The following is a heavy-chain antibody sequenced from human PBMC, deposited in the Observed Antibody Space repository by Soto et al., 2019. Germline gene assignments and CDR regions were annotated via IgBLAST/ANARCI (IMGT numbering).Heavy chain of an antibody. V-gene: IGHV1-3*01. CDR1: GYTFTSYA. CDR2: INAGNGNT. CDR3: ARTVGYYYAMDV. J-gene: IGHJ6*02. Sequence: QVQLVQSGAEVKKPGASVKVSCKASGYTFTSYAMHWVRQAPGQRLEWMGWINAGNGNTKYSQKSQGRVTITRDTSASTAYMELSSLRSEDTAVYYCARTVGYYYAMDVWGHGTTVTVSS. D-gene: IGHD4-17*01.